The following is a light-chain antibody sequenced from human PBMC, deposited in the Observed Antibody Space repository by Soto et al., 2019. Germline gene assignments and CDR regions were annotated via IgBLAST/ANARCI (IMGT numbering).Light chain of an antibody. CDR2: DAS. Sequence: EIVLTLSPATLSLSPVERATLSCRASQSVSSYLAWYQQKPGQAPRLLIYDASNRATGIPARFSGSGSGTDFTLTISSLEPEDFAVYYCQQRSNWPPLITFGQGTRLEI. V-gene: IGKV3-11*01. CDR1: QSVSSY. CDR3: QQRSNWPPLIT. J-gene: IGKJ5*01.